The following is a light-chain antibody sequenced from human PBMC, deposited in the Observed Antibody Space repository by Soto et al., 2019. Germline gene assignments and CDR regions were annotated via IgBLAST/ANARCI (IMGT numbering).Light chain of an antibody. CDR1: SSNIGNNY. V-gene: IGLV1-51*01. CDR2: DIN. CDR3: ATWDGSLPGEV. J-gene: IGLJ2*01. Sequence: QSVLTQSPSVSAAPGQKVTISCSGSSSNIGNNYVSWYQQLPGTAPKLLIYDINKRPSGIPDRFSGSKSGTSGTLDITGLQTGDEADYYCATWDGSLPGEVFGGGTQLTVL.